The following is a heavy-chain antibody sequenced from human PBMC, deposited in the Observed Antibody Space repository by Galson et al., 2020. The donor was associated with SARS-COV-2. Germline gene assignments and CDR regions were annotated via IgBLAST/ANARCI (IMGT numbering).Heavy chain of an antibody. CDR3: ARVTLGFCSGGSCPEFDWFDP. CDR1: GGSISSSSYY. D-gene: IGHD2-15*01. Sequence: ETSETLSLTCTVSGGSISSSSYYWGWIRQPPGKGLEWIGSIYYSGSTYYNPSLKSRVTISVDTSKNQFSLKLSSVTAADTAVYYRARVTLGFCSGGSCPEFDWFDPWGQGTLVTVSS. V-gene: IGHV4-39*01. CDR2: IYYSGST. J-gene: IGHJ5*02.